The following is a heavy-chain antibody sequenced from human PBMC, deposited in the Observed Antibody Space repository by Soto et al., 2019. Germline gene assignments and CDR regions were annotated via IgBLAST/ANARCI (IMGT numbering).Heavy chain of an antibody. D-gene: IGHD6-13*01. CDR3: ASWQISPPTRVAATARGAMAL. V-gene: IGHV3-33*08. CDR2: IRNDGRNA. J-gene: IGHJ6*02. CDR1: GFTFNNYG. Sequence: QVQLVESGGGVVQPGRSLRLSCAATGFTFNNYGMHWVRQAPGKGLEWVAVIRNDGRNAYYANSVKGLFTISTDNSKNTLYLQFRRLRAESTAVYYCASWQISPPTRVAATARGAMALLGQGTTVTVSS.